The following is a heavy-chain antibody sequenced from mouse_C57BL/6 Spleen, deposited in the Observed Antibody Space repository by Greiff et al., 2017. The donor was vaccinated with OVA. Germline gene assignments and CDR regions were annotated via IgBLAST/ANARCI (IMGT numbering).Heavy chain of an antibody. D-gene: IGHD1-1*01. CDR1: GHTFTSHW. CDR3: AREDYGREDWYFDV. CDR2: NDSNSGGT. Sequence: QVQPQQPGAEPVKPGALVKLFRKASGHTFTSHWMHWVKQRPGRGPEWIGRNDSNSGGTKYNEKFKSKATLTADKPSSTAYMQLSSLTSEDSAVYYCAREDYGREDWYFDVWGTGTTVTVSS. V-gene: IGHV1-72*01. J-gene: IGHJ1*03.